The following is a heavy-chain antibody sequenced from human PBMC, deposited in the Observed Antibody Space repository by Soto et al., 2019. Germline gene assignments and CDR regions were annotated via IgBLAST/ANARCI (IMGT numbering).Heavy chain of an antibody. CDR3: ARDRDSSAFSYYFDS. Sequence: QVQLVQSGAEVKKPGASVKVSCKASGYSFTSYGITWVRQAPGQGLEWMGWISAYKGNTNYAQKFQGRVTMTTDTSTSKIYMELRSLRSDYTAVYYCARDRDSSAFSYYFDSWGQGTLVTVSS. CDR1: GYSFTSYG. V-gene: IGHV1-18*01. CDR2: ISAYKGNT. J-gene: IGHJ4*02. D-gene: IGHD6-19*01.